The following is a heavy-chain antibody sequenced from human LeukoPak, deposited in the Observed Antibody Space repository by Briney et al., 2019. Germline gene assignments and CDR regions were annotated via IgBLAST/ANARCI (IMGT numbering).Heavy chain of an antibody. V-gene: IGHV3-30-3*01. J-gene: IGHJ4*02. CDR3: ARAQGKRWLQLDDYFDY. CDR1: GFTFSSYA. CDR2: ISYDGSNK. Sequence: PGGSLRLSCAASGFTFSSYAMHWVRQAPGKGLEWVAVISYDGSNKYYADSVKGRFTISRDNSKNTLYLQMNSLRAEDTAVYYCARAQGKRWLQLDDYFDYWGQGTLVTVSS. D-gene: IGHD5-24*01.